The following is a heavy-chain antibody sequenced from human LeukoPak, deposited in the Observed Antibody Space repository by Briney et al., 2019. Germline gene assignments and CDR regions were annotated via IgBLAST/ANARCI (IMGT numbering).Heavy chain of an antibody. CDR3: AKVMYNWNDGADY. J-gene: IGHJ4*02. D-gene: IGHD1-20*01. CDR2: ISGSGGST. Sequence: HPGGSLRLSCAASGFTFSSYAMSWVRQAPGKGLEWVSAISGSGGSTYYADSVKGRFTISRDNSKNTLYLQMNSLRAEDTAVYYCAKVMYNWNDGADYWGQGTLVTVSS. CDR1: GFTFSSYA. V-gene: IGHV3-23*01.